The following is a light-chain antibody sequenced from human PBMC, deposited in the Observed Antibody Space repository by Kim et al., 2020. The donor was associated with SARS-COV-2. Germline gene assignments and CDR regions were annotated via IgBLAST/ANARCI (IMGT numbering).Light chain of an antibody. J-gene: IGKJ4*01. V-gene: IGKV4-1*01. CDR3: QQYYSTPLT. CDR2: WAS. CDR1: QSVLYSSNNKNY. Sequence: IVMTQSPDSLAVSLGERATINCKSSQSVLYSSNNKNYLAWYQQKPGQPPKLLIYWASTRESVVPDRFSGSGSGTDFTLTISSLQAEDVAVYYCQQYYSTPLTFGGGTKVDIK.